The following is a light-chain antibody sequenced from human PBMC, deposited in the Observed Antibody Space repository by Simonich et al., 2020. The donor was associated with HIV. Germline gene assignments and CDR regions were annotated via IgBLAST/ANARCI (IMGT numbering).Light chain of an antibody. CDR1: SSDVGSYNL. V-gene: IGLV2-11*01. J-gene: IGLJ3*02. CDR2: DVS. CDR3: CSYAGSYTNWV. Sequence: QSALTQPASVSGSPGQSITISCIGTSSDVGSYNLVPWYQQHPGKAPKLMIYDVSKRPSGVPDRFSGSKSGNTASLTISGLQAEDEADYYCCSYAGSYTNWVFGGGTKLTVL.